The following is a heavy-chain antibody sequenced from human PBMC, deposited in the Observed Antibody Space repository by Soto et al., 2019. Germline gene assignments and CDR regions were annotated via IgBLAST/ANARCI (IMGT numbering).Heavy chain of an antibody. D-gene: IGHD2-2*01. Sequence: ALLKVSWKASGYTLSVNYVDWLRQATGQGLEWMGRINPSGNTIYAQKFQGRVTMTEDTSTDTAYMELSSLRSEDTAVYYCATMVVPAASDSSLTGGFGTWGQGTLVT. J-gene: IGHJ5*02. V-gene: IGHV1-8*02. CDR1: GYTLSVNY. CDR2: INPSGNT. CDR3: ATMVVPAASDSSLTGGFGT.